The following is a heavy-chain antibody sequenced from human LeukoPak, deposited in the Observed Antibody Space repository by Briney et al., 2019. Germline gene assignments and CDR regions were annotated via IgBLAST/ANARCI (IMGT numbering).Heavy chain of an antibody. V-gene: IGHV3-11*01. Sequence: PGGSLRLSCAASGFTFSDYYMSWIRQAPGKGLEWVSYISSSGSTLYYADSVKGRITISRDNAKNSLYLQMNSLRAEDTAVYYCARQASGSGYPERLDYWGQGTLVTVSS. J-gene: IGHJ4*02. D-gene: IGHD3-22*01. CDR3: ARQASGSGYPERLDY. CDR1: GFTFSDYY. CDR2: ISSSGSTL.